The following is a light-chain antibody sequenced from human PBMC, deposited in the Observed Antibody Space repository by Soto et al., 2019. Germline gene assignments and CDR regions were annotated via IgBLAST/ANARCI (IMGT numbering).Light chain of an antibody. V-gene: IGLV1-40*01. Sequence: QSVLTQPPSVSGAPGQRVTISCTGSSSNIGAGYDVHWYLQLPGTAPKLLIYGNSNRPSGVPDRFSCSKSGTSASLAITGLQAEDEADYYCQSYDSSLSAFYVFGTGTKVTVL. CDR3: QSYDSSLSAFYV. J-gene: IGLJ1*01. CDR1: SSNIGAGYD. CDR2: GNS.